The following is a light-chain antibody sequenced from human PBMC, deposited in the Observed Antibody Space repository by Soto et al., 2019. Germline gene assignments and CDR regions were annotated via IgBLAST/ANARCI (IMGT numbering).Light chain of an antibody. V-gene: IGLV1-40*01. CDR2: GNN. J-gene: IGLJ2*01. Sequence: QSALTQPPSVSGAPGQRVTISCTGSSSNIGAGYDVHWYQQLPGTAPKLLIYGNNNRPSGVPDRFSGSKSGTSASLAITGLQAEDEADYYCQSYDSSLSGVVFGGGTQLTV. CDR1: SSNIGAGYD. CDR3: QSYDSSLSGVV.